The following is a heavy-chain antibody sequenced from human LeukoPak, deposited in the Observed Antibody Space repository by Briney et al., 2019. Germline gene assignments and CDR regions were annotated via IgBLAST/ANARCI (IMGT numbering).Heavy chain of an antibody. V-gene: IGHV1-69*13. CDR1: GGTFTSYA. CDR2: IIPIFGTA. Sequence: SVKVSCKASGGTFTSYAISWVRQAPGQGLEWMGGIIPIFGTANYAQKFQGRVTITADESTSTAYMELSSLRSEDTAVYYCARVQSPPTNWFDPWGQGTLVTVSS. D-gene: IGHD5-24*01. J-gene: IGHJ5*02. CDR3: ARVQSPPTNWFDP.